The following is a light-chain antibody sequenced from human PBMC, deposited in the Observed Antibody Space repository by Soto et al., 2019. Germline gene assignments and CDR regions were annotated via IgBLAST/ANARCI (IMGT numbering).Light chain of an antibody. V-gene: IGLV2-14*01. CDR3: SSFTTSSTVV. CDR2: EVS. Sequence: QSALTQPASVSGSPGQSITISCTGTSSDVGGYNYVSWYQQHPGKAPKLMIYEVSNRPSGVSNRFSGSKSGNTASLTISGLQPEDEADYYCSSFTTSSTVVFGGVTKLTVL. J-gene: IGLJ2*01. CDR1: SSDVGGYNY.